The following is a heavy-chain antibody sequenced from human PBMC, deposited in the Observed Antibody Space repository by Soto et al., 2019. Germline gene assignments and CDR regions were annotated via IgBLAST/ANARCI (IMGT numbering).Heavy chain of an antibody. Sequence: ASVKVSCKASGYSFTSYDINWVRQATGQGLEWMGWMNPNNGNTDYAQKFQGRVTMTRNSSTSTAYMELSSLRSEDTAVYYCARGRRSGGSCYLYWGQGTLVTVSS. CDR3: ARGRRSGGSCYLY. CDR2: MNPNNGNT. V-gene: IGHV1-8*01. D-gene: IGHD2-15*01. CDR1: GYSFTSYD. J-gene: IGHJ4*02.